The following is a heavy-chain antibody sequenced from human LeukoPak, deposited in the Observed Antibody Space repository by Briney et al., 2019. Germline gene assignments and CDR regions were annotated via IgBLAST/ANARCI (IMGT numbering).Heavy chain of an antibody. CDR2: ISRSSSNI. CDR1: GFIFSSYE. D-gene: IGHD2-15*01. Sequence: PGGSLRLSCAASGFIFSSYEMSWVRQAPGKGLEWVSYISRSSSNIYYADSVKGRFTISRDNAKNSLYLQMNSLTVRASLELVVFLTAPPSPDYWGQGTLVTVSS. CDR3: FLTAPPSPDY. J-gene: IGHJ4*02. V-gene: IGHV3-48*03.